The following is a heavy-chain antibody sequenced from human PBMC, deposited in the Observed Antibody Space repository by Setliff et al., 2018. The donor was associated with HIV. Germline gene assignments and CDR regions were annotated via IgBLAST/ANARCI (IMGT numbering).Heavy chain of an antibody. D-gene: IGHD3-22*01. J-gene: IGHJ3*02. V-gene: IGHV4-31*03. CDR1: GGSISSGGFY. Sequence: SETLSPNCNVSGGSISSGGFYWNWIRQHQGKGLEWIGYIYNSGSTYYSPSLQSRLTISVDTSKNQLSLKLTSVTAADTAVYYCARLTYYYETSGPAAAFDIWGQGTMVTVSS. CDR2: IYNSGST. CDR3: ARLTYYYETSGPAAAFDI.